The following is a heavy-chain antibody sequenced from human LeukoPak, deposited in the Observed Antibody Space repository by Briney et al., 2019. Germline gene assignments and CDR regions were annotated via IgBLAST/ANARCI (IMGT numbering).Heavy chain of an antibody. D-gene: IGHD2-8*02. Sequence: SVKVSCKASGDSFGTYGITWVRQALGQGLEWMGGFNPIFGSAQYAQKFQGRVTITADESTSTAYMELSSLRSEDTAVYYCATSAYTGGVFDYWGQGTLVTVSS. CDR1: GDSFGTYG. CDR3: ATSAYTGGVFDY. J-gene: IGHJ4*02. CDR2: FNPIFGSA. V-gene: IGHV1-69*13.